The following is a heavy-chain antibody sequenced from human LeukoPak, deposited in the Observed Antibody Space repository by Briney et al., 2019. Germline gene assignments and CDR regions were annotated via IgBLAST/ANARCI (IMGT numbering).Heavy chain of an antibody. V-gene: IGHV3-30*02. CDR2: IRSDGIDK. Sequence: SGGSLRLSCAASDFIFRSYGIHWVRQAPGKGLEWVAFIRSDGIDKFYAESVKDRFTISRDSSKNTLYLQMNSLRTEDTALYYCAKEEYSNSIAFDYWGQGTLVTVSS. J-gene: IGHJ4*02. CDR1: DFIFRSYG. CDR3: AKEEYSNSIAFDY. D-gene: IGHD6-6*01.